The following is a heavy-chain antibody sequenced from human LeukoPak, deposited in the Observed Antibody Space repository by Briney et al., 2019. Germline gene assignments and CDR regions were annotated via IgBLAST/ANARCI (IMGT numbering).Heavy chain of an antibody. Sequence: GVSLRLSCAASGFTFGSYAMYWVPQAPGKGLEWVSGIFGSGGSAHYADSVKGRFTISRDNSKNTVYLQMDSLRAEDTAIYYCAKTTTGYSSGRYPAWPIDYWGQGTLVTVSS. CDR2: IFGSGGSA. J-gene: IGHJ4*02. CDR3: AKTTTGYSSGRYPAWPIDY. D-gene: IGHD2-15*01. CDR1: GFTFGSYA. V-gene: IGHV3-23*01.